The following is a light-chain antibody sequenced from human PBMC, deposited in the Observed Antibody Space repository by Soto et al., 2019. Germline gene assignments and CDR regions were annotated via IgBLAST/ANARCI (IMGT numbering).Light chain of an antibody. CDR2: LDSDGSH. Sequence: QLVRTQSPSASASLGASVKLTCTLSSGHISYAIAWHQQQPEKGPRYLMKLDSDGSHTKGDAIPDRFSGSSSGAERYLTISSLQSEDEADYYCQTWGTGIHVVFGGGTKLTVL. V-gene: IGLV4-69*01. CDR1: SGHISYA. CDR3: QTWGTGIHVV. J-gene: IGLJ2*01.